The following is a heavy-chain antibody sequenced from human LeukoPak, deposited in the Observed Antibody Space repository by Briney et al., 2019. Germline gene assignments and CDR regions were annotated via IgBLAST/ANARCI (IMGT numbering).Heavy chain of an antibody. CDR2: INSDGSST. V-gene: IGHV3-74*01. CDR1: GFTLSSYW. D-gene: IGHD3-22*01. J-gene: IGHJ3*02. CDR3: ARAYYYDRSGYLGDAFDI. Sequence: GGSLRLSCAASGFTLSSYWMHWVRQAPGKGLVWVSRINSDGSSTSYAESVKGRFTISRDNAKNTLYLQMNSLRAEDTAVYYCARAYYYDRSGYLGDAFDIWGQGTIVTVSS.